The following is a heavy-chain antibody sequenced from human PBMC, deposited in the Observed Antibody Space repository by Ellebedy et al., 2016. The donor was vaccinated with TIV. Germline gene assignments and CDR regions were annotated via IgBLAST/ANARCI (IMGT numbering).Heavy chain of an antibody. CDR1: GGSISSYY. CDR2: MYTSGST. D-gene: IGHD5-12*01. CDR3: AREGYSGYDFDY. V-gene: IGHV4-4*07. Sequence: SETLSLTXTVSGGSISSYYWSWIRQPAGKGLQWIGRMYTSGSTNYNPSLKRRVTMSVDTSKNQFSLKLSSVTAADTAVYYCAREGYSGYDFDYWGQGTLVTVSS. J-gene: IGHJ4*02.